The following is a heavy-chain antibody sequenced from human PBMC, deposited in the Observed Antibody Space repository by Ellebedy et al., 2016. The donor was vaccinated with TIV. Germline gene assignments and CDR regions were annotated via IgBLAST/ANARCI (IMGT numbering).Heavy chain of an antibody. CDR2: IIPIFGTA. V-gene: IGHV1-69*13. D-gene: IGHD6-13*01. J-gene: IGHJ4*02. CDR3: AITSRYSSSWSIHFDY. CDR1: GGTFSSYA. Sequence: AASVKVSCKASGGTFSSYAISWARQAPGQGLEWMGGIIPIFGTANYAQKFQGRVTITADESTSTAYMELSSLGSEDTAVYYCAITSRYSSSWSIHFDYWGQGTLVTVSS.